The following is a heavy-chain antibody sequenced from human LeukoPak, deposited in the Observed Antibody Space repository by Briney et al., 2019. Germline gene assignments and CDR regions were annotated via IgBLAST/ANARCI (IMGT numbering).Heavy chain of an antibody. D-gene: IGHD3-3*01. CDR1: GFTFSSYA. Sequence: GGSLRLSCAASGFTFSSYAMSWVRQAPGKGLEWVLGISGGGGSTHYADSVKGRFTISRDNSKNTLYLQMNSLKTEDTAVYYCTTDKNYDFWSAFDYWGQGTLVTVSS. V-gene: IGHV3-23*01. J-gene: IGHJ4*02. CDR3: TTDKNYDFWSAFDY. CDR2: ISGGGGST.